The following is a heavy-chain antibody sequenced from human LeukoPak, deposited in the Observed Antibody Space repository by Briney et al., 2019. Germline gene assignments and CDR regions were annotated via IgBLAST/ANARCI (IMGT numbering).Heavy chain of an antibody. V-gene: IGHV3-30*18. CDR2: ISYDGSNK. J-gene: IGHJ4*02. CDR3: AKDRAPFGGVIVITFEGFDY. D-gene: IGHD3-16*02. CDR1: GFTFSTYG. Sequence: PGGSLRLSCAASGFTFSTYGMHWVRQAPGKGLEWVAIISYDGSNKYYADSVKGRFTISRDNSKNTLYLQMNSLRAEDTAVYYCAKDRAPFGGVIVITFEGFDYWGQGTLVTVSS.